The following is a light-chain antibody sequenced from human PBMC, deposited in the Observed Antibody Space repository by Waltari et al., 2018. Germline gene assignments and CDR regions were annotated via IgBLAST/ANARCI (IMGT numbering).Light chain of an antibody. V-gene: IGKV1-39*01. Sequence: DIQMTQSPSSLSASVGDIVPITGRASQSISSYLNWYQQKPGKAPKLLIYAASSLQSGVPSRFSGSGSGTDFTLTISSLQPEDFATYYCQQSYSTPYTFGQGTKLEIK. CDR1: QSISSY. CDR3: QQSYSTPYT. CDR2: AAS. J-gene: IGKJ2*01.